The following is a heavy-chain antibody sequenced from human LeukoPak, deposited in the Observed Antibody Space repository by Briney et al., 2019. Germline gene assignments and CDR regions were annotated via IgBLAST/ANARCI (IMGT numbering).Heavy chain of an antibody. CDR2: ISGSGGST. D-gene: IGHD6-19*01. V-gene: IGHV3-23*01. Sequence: GGSLRLSCAASGFTFSSYAMSWVRQAPGKGPEWVSAISGSGGSTYYADSVKGRFTISRENSKNTLYLQMNSLRAEDTAVYYCAKQLPAAGTFDYWGQGTLVTVSS. CDR3: AKQLPAAGTFDY. J-gene: IGHJ4*02. CDR1: GFTFSSYA.